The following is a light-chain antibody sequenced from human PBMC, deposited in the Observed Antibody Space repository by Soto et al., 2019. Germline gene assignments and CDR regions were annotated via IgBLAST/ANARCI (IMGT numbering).Light chain of an antibody. CDR3: SAWDDCLSGVV. CDR2: SND. V-gene: IGLV1-44*01. J-gene: IGLJ2*01. Sequence: QSVLTQPPSASGTPGQRVIISCSGSSSTIGSNTVNWYQQLPGTAPKLLIYSNDQRPSGVPDRFSGSKSGTAASLAISGLQSEDEADYYCSAWDDCLSGVVFGGGTKLTVL. CDR1: SSTIGSNT.